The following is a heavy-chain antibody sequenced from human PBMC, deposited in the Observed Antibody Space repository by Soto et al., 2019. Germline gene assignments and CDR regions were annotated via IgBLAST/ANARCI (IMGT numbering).Heavy chain of an antibody. Sequence: PGGSLRLSCAASGFTFSDYYMSWIRQAPGKGLEWLSYISDSGNTIYYADSVKGRFTISRDNAKHSVYLQMSSLRSEDTAVYYCARDPPLYYYDSSGYSYGNYFDYWGQGTLVTVYS. J-gene: IGHJ4*02. CDR2: ISDSGNTI. D-gene: IGHD3-22*01. V-gene: IGHV3-11*01. CDR1: GFTFSDYY. CDR3: ARDPPLYYYDSSGYSYGNYFDY.